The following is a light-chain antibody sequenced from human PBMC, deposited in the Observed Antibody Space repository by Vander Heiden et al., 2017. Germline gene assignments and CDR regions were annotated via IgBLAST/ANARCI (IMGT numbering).Light chain of an antibody. V-gene: IGLV1-44*01. Sequence: QSVLTQPPPASRPPGQRVTIPCSGSSSNIGSNVVNWYQQGPGTAPKLFIYSNNQRPSGVPDRFSGSKSGTSASLAISGLQSEDEADYYCAAWDDSLNGVLFGGGTKLTVL. CDR3: AAWDDSLNGVL. CDR2: SNN. J-gene: IGLJ2*01. CDR1: SSNIGSNV.